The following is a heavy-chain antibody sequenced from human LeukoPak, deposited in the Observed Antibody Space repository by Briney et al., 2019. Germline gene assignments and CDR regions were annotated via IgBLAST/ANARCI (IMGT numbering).Heavy chain of an antibody. J-gene: IGHJ4*02. CDR1: GFTFSSYA. CDR3: AKNPTHAAAGIYFDC. CDR2: ISGSGDSI. Sequence: GGSLRLSCAASGFTFSSYAMSWVRQGPERGLEWVSTISGSGDSIYYADSVKARFTISRDNSKNTLYLEVNSLRADDTAIYYCAKNPTHAAAGIYFDCWGQGTLVTVSS. V-gene: IGHV3-23*01. D-gene: IGHD6-13*01.